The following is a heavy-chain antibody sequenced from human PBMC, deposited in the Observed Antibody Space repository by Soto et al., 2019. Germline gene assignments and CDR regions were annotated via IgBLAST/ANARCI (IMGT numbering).Heavy chain of an antibody. CDR1: GFTFDDYA. CDR3: AKDMIKGGCSSTSCPDYYYYYMDV. Sequence: GGSLRLSCAASGFTFDDYAMHWVRQAPGKGLEWVSGISWNSGSIGYADSVKGRFTISRDNAKNSLYLQMNSLRAEDTALYYCAKDMIKGGCSSTSCPDYYYYYMDVWGKGTTVTVSS. V-gene: IGHV3-9*01. D-gene: IGHD2-2*01. J-gene: IGHJ6*03. CDR2: ISWNSGSI.